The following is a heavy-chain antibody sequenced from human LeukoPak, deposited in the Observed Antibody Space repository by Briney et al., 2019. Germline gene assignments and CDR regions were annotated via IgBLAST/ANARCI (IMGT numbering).Heavy chain of an antibody. CDR3: ARDDYYGSFDY. CDR1: GGSISSYY. D-gene: IGHD3-10*01. Sequence: SETLSLTCTVSGGSISSYYWSWIRQPPGKGLEWIGYIYYSGSTNYNPSLKSRVTISVDTSKNQLSLKLSSVTAADTAVYYCARDDYYGSFDYWGQGTLVTVSS. J-gene: IGHJ4*02. V-gene: IGHV4-59*01. CDR2: IYYSGST.